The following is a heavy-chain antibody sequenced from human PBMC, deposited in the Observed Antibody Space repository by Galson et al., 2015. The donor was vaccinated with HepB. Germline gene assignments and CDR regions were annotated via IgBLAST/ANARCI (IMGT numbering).Heavy chain of an antibody. CDR3: ARKYLGTNGMDV. J-gene: IGHJ6*02. CDR2: INHSGST. Sequence: ETLSLTCAVYGGSFSGYYWSWIRQPPGKGLEWIGEINHSGSTNYNPSLKSRVTISVDTSKNQFSLKLSSVTAADTAVYYCARKYLGTNGMDVWGQGTTVTVSS. CDR1: GGSFSGYY. V-gene: IGHV4-34*01. D-gene: IGHD1-1*01.